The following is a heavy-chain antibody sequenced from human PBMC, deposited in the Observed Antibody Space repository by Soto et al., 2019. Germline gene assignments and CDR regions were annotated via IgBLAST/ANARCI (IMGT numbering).Heavy chain of an antibody. D-gene: IGHD3-9*01. Sequence: ASVEVSCKASGYRFTNNYVSLRRHATGQGVDGMGWMNLEIGDTGYAQNFYGEVTMTRDSAIATAYMELSSLKSDDTAIYYCARMAPFDSLNWFGPWGQGTLVTVGS. CDR2: MNLEIGDT. J-gene: IGHJ5*02. CDR1: GYRFTNNY. V-gene: IGHV1-8*01. CDR3: ARMAPFDSLNWFGP.